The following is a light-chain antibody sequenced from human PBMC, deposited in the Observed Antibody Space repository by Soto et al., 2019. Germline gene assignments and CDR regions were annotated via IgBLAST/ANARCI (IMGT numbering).Light chain of an antibody. CDR3: QQHSSSSPYT. Sequence: DIQMTQSPSTLSASVGDRVTITCRAGQSISGGLAWYQQKPGKAPNLLIYKASTLGSGVPSRFSGGGSGTEFTLTISSLQPDDFATYYCQQHSSSSPYTFGQGTKLEIK. CDR1: QSISGG. J-gene: IGKJ2*01. CDR2: KAS. V-gene: IGKV1-5*03.